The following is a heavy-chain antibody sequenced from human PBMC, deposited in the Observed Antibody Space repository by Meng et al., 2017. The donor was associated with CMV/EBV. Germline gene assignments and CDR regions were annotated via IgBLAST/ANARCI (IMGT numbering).Heavy chain of an antibody. CDR3: ARVGVGYDSAFDP. V-gene: IGHV4-38-2*02. J-gene: IGHJ5*02. D-gene: IGHD3-16*01. Sequence: SETLSLTCTVSGYSISSGYYWGWLRQPPGKGLEWIGSIYHSGSTYYNPSLKSRVTISVDTSKNQFSLKLSSVTAADTAVYYCARVGVGYDSAFDPWGQGTLVTVSS. CDR1: GYSISSGYY. CDR2: IYHSGST.